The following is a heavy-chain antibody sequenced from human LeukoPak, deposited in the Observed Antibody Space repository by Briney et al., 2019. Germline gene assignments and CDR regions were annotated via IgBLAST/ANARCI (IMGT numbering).Heavy chain of an antibody. D-gene: IGHD3-3*01. CDR2: INHSGST. J-gene: IGHJ4*02. CDR3: ARGTYDCYYDFWGGTHSCGFDY. CDR1: GGSFSGYC. V-gene: IGHV4-34*01. Sequence: SETLSLTCAVYGGSFSGYCWSWIRQPPGKGLEWIGEINHSGSTNYNPSLKSRVTISVDTSKNQFSLKLSSVTAADTAVYYCARGTYDCYYDFWGGTHSCGFDYWGQGTLVTVSS.